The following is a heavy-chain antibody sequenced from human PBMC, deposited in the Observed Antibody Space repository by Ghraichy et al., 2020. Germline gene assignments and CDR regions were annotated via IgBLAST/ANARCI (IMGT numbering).Heavy chain of an antibody. J-gene: IGHJ4*02. V-gene: IGHV4-39*01. CDR1: GGSISSSSYY. D-gene: IGHD3-22*01. Sequence: SETLSLTCTVSGGSISSSSYYWGWIRQPPGKGLEWIGSIYYSGNTYYNPSLKSRVTISVDTSKNQFSLKLSSVTAADTAVYYCVRARDYYDSSGYYRDFDYWGQGTLVTVSS. CDR2: IYYSGNT. CDR3: VRARDYYDSSGYYRDFDY.